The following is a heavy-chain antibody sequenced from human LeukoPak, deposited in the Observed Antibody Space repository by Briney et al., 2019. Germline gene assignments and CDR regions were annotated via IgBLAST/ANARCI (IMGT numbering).Heavy chain of an antibody. Sequence: ASVKVSCKASGYTFTSYDINWVRQATGQGLEWMGWMNPNSGNTGYAQKFQGRVTITRNTSINTAYMELSSLRSEDTAVYYCARLSLSCSSTSCYEWFDPWGQGTLVTVSS. CDR3: ARLSLSCSSTSCYEWFDP. CDR1: GYTFTSYD. V-gene: IGHV1-8*03. CDR2: MNPNSGNT. J-gene: IGHJ5*02. D-gene: IGHD2-2*01.